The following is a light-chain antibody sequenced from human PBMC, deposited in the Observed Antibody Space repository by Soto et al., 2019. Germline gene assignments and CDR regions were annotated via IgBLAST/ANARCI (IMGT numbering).Light chain of an antibody. CDR2: DAS. Sequence: EILMTQSPATLSVSPGERATLSCRASQSVSSNLAWYQQKGGQAPRLLIYDASTRATGIPARFSGSGSGTEFTLTISSLQSEDFAVYYCQQYNNWPPITVGQGTRLEIK. CDR3: QQYNNWPPIT. V-gene: IGKV3-15*01. J-gene: IGKJ5*01. CDR1: QSVSSN.